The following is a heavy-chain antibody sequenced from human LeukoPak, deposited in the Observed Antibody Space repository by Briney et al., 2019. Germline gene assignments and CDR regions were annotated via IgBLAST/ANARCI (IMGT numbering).Heavy chain of an antibody. Sequence: GGSLRLSCSASGFTFSSYAMHWVRQAPGKGLEYVSAIVSNAGTTYYADSVKGRFTISRDNSKNTLYLQMSSLRPEDTAVYYCVKPLGSSGYGYFFDYWGQGTLVTVSS. D-gene: IGHD5-12*01. V-gene: IGHV3-64D*06. CDR3: VKPLGSSGYGYFFDY. J-gene: IGHJ4*02. CDR1: GFTFSSYA. CDR2: IVSNAGTT.